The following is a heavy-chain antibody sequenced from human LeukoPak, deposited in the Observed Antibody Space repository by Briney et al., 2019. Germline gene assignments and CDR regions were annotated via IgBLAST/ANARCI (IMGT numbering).Heavy chain of an antibody. CDR3: AKRRRGIVGATPVDY. CDR1: GGSFSGYY. J-gene: IGHJ4*02. CDR2: INHSGST. V-gene: IGHV4-34*01. D-gene: IGHD1-26*01. Sequence: SETLSLTCAVYGGSFSGYYWSWIRQPPGKGLEWIGEINHSGSTNYNPSLKSRVTISVDTSKNQFSLKLSSVTAADTAVYYCAKRRRGIVGATPVDYWGQGTLVTVSS.